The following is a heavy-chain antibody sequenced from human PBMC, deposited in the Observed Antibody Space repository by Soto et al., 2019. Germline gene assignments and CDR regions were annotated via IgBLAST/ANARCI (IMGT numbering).Heavy chain of an antibody. J-gene: IGHJ6*02. CDR1: GFTFSSYA. CDR3: GKWRGGGGFSTYYKGRDV. V-gene: IGHV3-23*01. D-gene: IGHD3-16*01. CDR2: ISGSAGST. Sequence: GGSLRLSCAASGFTFSSYAMSWVRQAPGKGLEWVSLISGSAGSTYYADSVKGRFTISRDNSKNTLYLQMNSLRAEDTAVYYCGKWRGGGGFSTYYKGRDVGAQG.